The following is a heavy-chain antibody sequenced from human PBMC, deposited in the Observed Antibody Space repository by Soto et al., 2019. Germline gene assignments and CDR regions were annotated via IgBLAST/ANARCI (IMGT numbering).Heavy chain of an antibody. V-gene: IGHV4-39*01. CDR2: IYYSGST. CDR3: ARHLTPGGYFDWLLPDWFDP. D-gene: IGHD3-9*01. Sequence: TSETLSLTCTVSGGSISSSSYYWGWIRQPPGKGMEWIGSIYYSGSTYYNPSLKSRVTISVDTSKNQFSLKLSSVTAADTAVYYSARHLTPGGYFDWLLPDWFDPWGQGTLVTVSS. J-gene: IGHJ5*02. CDR1: GGSISSSSYY.